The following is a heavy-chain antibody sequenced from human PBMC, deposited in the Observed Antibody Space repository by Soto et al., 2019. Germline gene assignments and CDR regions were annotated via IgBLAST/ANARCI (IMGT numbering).Heavy chain of an antibody. Sequence: SATRSITCTVSGGSISSDYWSWIRQPPGKALEWIGYIFYTGSTHYNPSLKSRVTISVDTSKNQFSLNLNSVTTADTAVYYCARDRSGISYYYYGMDVWGQGTTVTVSS. CDR1: GGSISSDY. V-gene: IGHV4-59*01. CDR2: IFYTGST. CDR3: ARDRSGISYYYYGMDV. J-gene: IGHJ6*02.